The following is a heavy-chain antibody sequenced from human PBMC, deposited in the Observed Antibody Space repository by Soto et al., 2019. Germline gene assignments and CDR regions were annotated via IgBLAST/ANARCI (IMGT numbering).Heavy chain of an antibody. Sequence: GGSLRLSCAASGFTFSSYAMSWVRQAPGKGLEWVSYISSSGSTIYYADSVKGRFTISRDNAKNSLYLQMNSLRAEDTAVYYCARELGIAAAGPIDYWGRGTLVTVSS. CDR1: GFTFSSYA. J-gene: IGHJ4*02. CDR2: ISSSGSTI. D-gene: IGHD6-13*01. V-gene: IGHV3-48*04. CDR3: ARELGIAAAGPIDY.